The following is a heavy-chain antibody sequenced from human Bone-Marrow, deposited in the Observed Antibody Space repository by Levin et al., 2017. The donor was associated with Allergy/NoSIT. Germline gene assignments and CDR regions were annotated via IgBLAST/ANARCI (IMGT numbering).Heavy chain of an antibody. J-gene: IGHJ4*02. D-gene: IGHD4-23*01. CDR3: AGGWAPGGDSGASLNY. CDR1: DGSINTYF. V-gene: IGHV4-59*01. CDR2: IHEIGST. Sequence: GSLRLSCTVSDGSINTYFWHWIRQSPGRGLEWIGHIHEIGSTKYNPSLKSRVTISLDTSNNQFSLRLTSVTPADTAVYYCAGGWAPGGDSGASLNYWGQGTLVTVS.